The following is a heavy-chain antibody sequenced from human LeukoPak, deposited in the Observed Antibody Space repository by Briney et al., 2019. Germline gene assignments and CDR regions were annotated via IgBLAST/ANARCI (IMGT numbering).Heavy chain of an antibody. CDR2: IKQDGSEK. Sequence: GGSLRLSCAASGFTFSSYWMSWVRQAPGKGLEWVANIKQDGSEKYYVDSVKGRFTISRDNAKNSLYLQMNSLRAEDTAVYYCERERRGYYDFWSGYSNWFDPWGQGTLVTVSS. J-gene: IGHJ5*02. D-gene: IGHD3-3*01. CDR3: ERERRGYYDFWSGYSNWFDP. CDR1: GFTFSSYW. V-gene: IGHV3-7*01.